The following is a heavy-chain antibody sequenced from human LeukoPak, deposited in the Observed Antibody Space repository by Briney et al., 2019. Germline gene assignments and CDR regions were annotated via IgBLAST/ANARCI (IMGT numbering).Heavy chain of an antibody. J-gene: IGHJ4*02. CDR1: GYTFTSYS. D-gene: IGHD1-14*01. CDR2: ISADNITT. CDR3: AGVDAYHLLDL. Sequence: GASVKVSCKASGYTFTSYSISWVRLAPGQGPEWMGWISADNITTNYAQKFQGRVTMTTDTSTTTAYMELRSLRFDDTAVYYCAGVDAYHLLDLWGQGTLVTVSA. V-gene: IGHV1-18*01.